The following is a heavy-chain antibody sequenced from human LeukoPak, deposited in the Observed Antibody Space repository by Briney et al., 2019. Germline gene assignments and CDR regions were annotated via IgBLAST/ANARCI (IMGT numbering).Heavy chain of an antibody. Sequence: ASVKVSCKASGYTFTGYYMHWVRQAPGQGLEWMGWINPNSGGTNYAQKFQGRVTMTRDTSISTAYMELSRLRSDDTAVYYCARGEETYYYGSGSSSSDYWGQGTLVTVSS. CDR1: GYTFTGYY. CDR2: INPNSGGT. V-gene: IGHV1-2*02. CDR3: ARGEETYYYGSGSSSSDY. J-gene: IGHJ4*02. D-gene: IGHD3-10*01.